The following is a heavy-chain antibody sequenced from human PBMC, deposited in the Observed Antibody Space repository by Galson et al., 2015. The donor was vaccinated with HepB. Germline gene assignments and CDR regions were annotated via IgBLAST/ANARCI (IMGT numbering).Heavy chain of an antibody. CDR1: GAAVSDHS. CDR2: VRNTGDT. Sequence: ETLSLTCTVSGAAVSDHSWSWIRQPPGKGLEWLGDVRNTGDTKYNPSLRSRLSTSVDMSRRQFSLTLRAVTAADTALYFCARLYFYDFSDYYRLRYFDRWGRGTLVTVSS. CDR3: ARLYFYDFSDYYRLRYFDR. V-gene: IGHV4-59*02. J-gene: IGHJ2*01. D-gene: IGHD3-22*01.